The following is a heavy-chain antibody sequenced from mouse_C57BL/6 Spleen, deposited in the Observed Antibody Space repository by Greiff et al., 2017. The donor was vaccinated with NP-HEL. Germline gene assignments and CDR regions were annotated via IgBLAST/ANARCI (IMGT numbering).Heavy chain of an antibody. CDR1: GYAFSSYW. CDR3: ARSYSNWGDAMDY. Sequence: VQLQQSGAELVKPGASVKISCKASGYAFSSYWMNWVKQRPGKGLEWIGQIYPGDGDTNYNGKFKGKATLTADKSSSTAYMQHSSLTSEDSAVYVCARSYSNWGDAMDYWGQGTSVTVSS. V-gene: IGHV1-80*01. J-gene: IGHJ4*01. CDR2: IYPGDGDT. D-gene: IGHD2-5*01.